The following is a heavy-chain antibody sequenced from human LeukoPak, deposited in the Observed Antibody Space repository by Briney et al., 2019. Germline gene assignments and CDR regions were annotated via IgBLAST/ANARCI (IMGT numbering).Heavy chain of an antibody. CDR2: ISWHVETT. CDR1: GFPFDDYG. CDR3: ARDKGYSSGWYPGVDY. J-gene: IGHJ4*02. Sequence: GGSLRISCAASGFPFDDYGMLWVRQAPGKGLEWVSFISWHVETTYYSDSVKGRFTISRDNAKNSLYLQMNSLRAEDTAVYYCARDKGYSSGWYPGVDYWGQGTLVTVSS. V-gene: IGHV3-43D*03. D-gene: IGHD6-19*01.